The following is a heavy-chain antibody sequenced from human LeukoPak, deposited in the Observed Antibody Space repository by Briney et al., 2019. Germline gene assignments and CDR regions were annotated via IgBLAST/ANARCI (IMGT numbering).Heavy chain of an antibody. V-gene: IGHV3-74*01. CDR3: ARDLYYTVDY. CDR2: INSDGSST. J-gene: IGHJ4*02. Sequence: GGSLRLSCAASGFTFSSSWMHWVRQAPGKGLVWVSRINSDGSSTNYADSVKGRFTLSRDNAKNTLYLQMSGLRAEDTAVYYCARDLYYTVDYWGQGTLVTVSS. D-gene: IGHD1-26*01. CDR1: GFTFSSSW.